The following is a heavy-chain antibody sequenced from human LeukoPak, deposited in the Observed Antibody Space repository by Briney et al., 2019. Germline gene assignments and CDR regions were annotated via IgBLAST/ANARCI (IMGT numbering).Heavy chain of an antibody. CDR2: ISSSGSGGNT. CDR1: GVTLSSYA. D-gene: IGHD5-18*01. J-gene: IGHJ4*02. CDR3: VGVRYNYGLSAY. V-gene: IGHV3-23*01. Sequence: GGSLRLSCAASGVTLSSYAMSWARQAPGKGLEWVSGISSSGSGGNTYYADSVKGRFTISRDNSKNTLYLQMNNLRADDTAIYFCVGVRYNYGLSAYWGQGTLVIVSS.